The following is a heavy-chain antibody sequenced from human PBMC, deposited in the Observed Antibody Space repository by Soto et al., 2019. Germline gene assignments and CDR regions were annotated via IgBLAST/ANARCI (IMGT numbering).Heavy chain of an antibody. V-gene: IGHV3-48*02. Sequence: GGSLRLSCAASGFTFSSYSMNWVRLAPGKGLEWVSYISSSSSAIYYADSVKGRFTISRDNAKNSLYLQMNSLRDEDTAVYYCARDGVARYYYGMDVWGQGTTVTVSS. CDR3: ARDGVARYYYGMDV. CDR1: GFTFSSYS. D-gene: IGHD3-3*01. J-gene: IGHJ6*02. CDR2: ISSSSSAI.